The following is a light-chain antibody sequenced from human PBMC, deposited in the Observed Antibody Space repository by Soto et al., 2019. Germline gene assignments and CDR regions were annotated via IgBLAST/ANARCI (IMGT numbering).Light chain of an antibody. CDR1: SSDVGGHDY. J-gene: IGLJ3*02. Sequence: QSALTQVASVSGSPGQSITISCTATSSDVGGHDYVSWYLHHPGKAPKLLIYDAFNRPSGVSDRFSGSKSGSTASLTISGLQAEDEGAYSCSSFTSTNTWVFGGGTKLTVL. V-gene: IGLV2-14*03. CDR3: SSFTSTNTWV. CDR2: DAF.